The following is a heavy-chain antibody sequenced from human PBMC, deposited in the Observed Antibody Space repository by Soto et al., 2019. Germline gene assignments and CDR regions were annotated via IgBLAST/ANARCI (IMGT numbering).Heavy chain of an antibody. V-gene: IGHV3-23*01. CDR1: GFTFSSYA. D-gene: IGHD4-17*01. CDR2: ISGSGDST. CDR3: PKHIGLLTGTSDY. J-gene: IGHJ4*02. Sequence: GGSLRLSCAASGFTFSSYAMSWVRQAPGKGLEWVSVISGSGDSTYYADSVKGRFTISRDNSKNTLYLQMNSLRADDTAVYYCPKHIGLLTGTSDYWGQGTLVTVSS.